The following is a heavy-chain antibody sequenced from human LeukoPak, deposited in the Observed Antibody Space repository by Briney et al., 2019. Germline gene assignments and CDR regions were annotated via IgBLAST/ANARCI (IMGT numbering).Heavy chain of an antibody. J-gene: IGHJ3*02. CDR2: IYGGGST. CDR1: GFTVSSNF. V-gene: IGHV3-53*01. Sequence: PGGSLRLSCAASGFTVSSNFMSWVRQAPGKGLEWVSVIYGGGSTYYADSVKGRFTISRDTSKNMLYLQMNSLRAGDTAVYYCARARAYYYDSSVYRGAFDIWGQGTMVTVSS. CDR3: ARARAYYYDSSVYRGAFDI. D-gene: IGHD3-22*01.